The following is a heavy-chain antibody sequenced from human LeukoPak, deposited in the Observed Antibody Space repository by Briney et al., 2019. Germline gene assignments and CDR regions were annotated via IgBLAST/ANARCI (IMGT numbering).Heavy chain of an antibody. CDR1: GFTFSDAY. D-gene: IGHD4-17*01. Sequence: PGGSLRLSCAASGFTFSDAYTDWVRQAPGKGQQWVGRIRNKPHSYTTDYAASVKGRFTISRDDSKNSLFLQMNSLRIEDTAVYYCTRVRHGDYFDPWGLGTLVTVSS. CDR3: TRVRHGDYFDP. CDR2: IRNKPHSYTT. V-gene: IGHV3-72*01. J-gene: IGHJ4*02.